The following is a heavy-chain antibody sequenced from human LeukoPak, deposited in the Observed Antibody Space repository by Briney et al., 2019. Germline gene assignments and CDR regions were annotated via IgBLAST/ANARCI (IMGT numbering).Heavy chain of an antibody. V-gene: IGHV1-69*13. D-gene: IGHD5-24*01. J-gene: IGHJ4*02. CDR1: GGTFSSYA. Sequence: SVKVSCKASGGTFSSYAISWVRQAPGQGLEWMGGIIPIFGTANYAQKFQGRVTITADESTSTAYMELSSLRSEDTAVYYCARGTRDGYNYFRFSHFDYWGQGTLVTVPS. CDR2: IIPIFGTA. CDR3: ARGTRDGYNYFRFSHFDY.